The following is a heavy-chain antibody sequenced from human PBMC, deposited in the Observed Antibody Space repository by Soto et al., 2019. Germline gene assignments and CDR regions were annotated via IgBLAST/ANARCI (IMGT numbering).Heavy chain of an antibody. D-gene: IGHD3-3*01. V-gene: IGHV3-48*01. Sequence: GGSLRLSCAASGFTFSSYWMSWVRQAPGKGLEWVSYISSSSSTIYYADSVKGRFTISRDNAKNSLYLQMNSLRAEDTAVYYCARGYLPYDFWSGYYYFDYWGQGTLVTVSS. J-gene: IGHJ4*02. CDR3: ARGYLPYDFWSGYYYFDY. CDR1: GFTFSSYW. CDR2: ISSSSSTI.